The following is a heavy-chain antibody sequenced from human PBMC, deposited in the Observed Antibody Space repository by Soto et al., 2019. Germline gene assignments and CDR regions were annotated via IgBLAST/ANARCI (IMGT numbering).Heavy chain of an antibody. CDR3: ARPRYYCDSTTCSYGQHADY. V-gene: IGHV3-30-3*01. CDR2: ISHDGNNT. CDR1: GFTFSSYA. J-gene: IGHJ4*02. D-gene: IGHD3-22*01. Sequence: QVQLVESGGGVVQPGGSLRLSCAASGFTFSSYAMYWVRQAPGKGLEWMAFISHDGNNTYYADSVKGRFSISRDNSKNTRYLQMNSLRTEDTAMFYCARPRYYCDSTTCSYGQHADYWGLGTVVTASS.